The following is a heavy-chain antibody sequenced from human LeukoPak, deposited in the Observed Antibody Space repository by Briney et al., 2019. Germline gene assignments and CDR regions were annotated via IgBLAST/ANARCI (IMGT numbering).Heavy chain of an antibody. D-gene: IGHD2-2*01. CDR2: INHSGST. V-gene: IGHV4-34*01. Sequence: ASETLSLTCAVYGGSFSGYYWSWIRQPPGKGLEWIGEINHSGSTNYNPSLKSRVTISVDTSKNQFSLKLSSVTAADTAVYYCARDRGDLGYCSSTSCLYNWFDPWGQGTLVTVSS. J-gene: IGHJ5*02. CDR1: GGSFSGYY. CDR3: ARDRGDLGYCSSTSCLYNWFDP.